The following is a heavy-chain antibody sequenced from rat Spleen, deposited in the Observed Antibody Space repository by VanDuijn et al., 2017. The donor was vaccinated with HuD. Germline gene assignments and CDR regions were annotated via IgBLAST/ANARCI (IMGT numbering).Heavy chain of an antibody. V-gene: IGHV5S10*01. D-gene: IGHD1-12*02. CDR2: IIYDGSST. Sequence: EVQLVESGGGLVQPGRSMKLSCAASGFTFINYAMAWVRQSPKKGLEWVATIIYDGSSTDYRDSVKGRFTISRDNAKSTLYLQMDSLRSEDTATYYCATHQGMVVITPFDYWGQGVMVTVSS. CDR3: ATHQGMVVITPFDY. CDR1: GFTFINYA. J-gene: IGHJ2*01.